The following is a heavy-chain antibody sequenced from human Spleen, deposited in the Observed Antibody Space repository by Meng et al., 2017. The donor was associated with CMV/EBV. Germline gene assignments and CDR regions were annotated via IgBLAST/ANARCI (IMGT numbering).Heavy chain of an antibody. Sequence: GESLKISCAASGFTFDDYTMHWVRQAPGKGLEWVSLITWDGDSTYYADSVKGRFTISRDNSKNSLDLQMNSLRTEDTGLYYCAKDSFIRSSGWYREIGYWGQGTRVTVSS. J-gene: IGHJ4*02. CDR3: AKDSFIRSSGWYREIGY. CDR1: GFTFDDYT. CDR2: ITWDGDST. D-gene: IGHD6-19*01. V-gene: IGHV3-43*01.